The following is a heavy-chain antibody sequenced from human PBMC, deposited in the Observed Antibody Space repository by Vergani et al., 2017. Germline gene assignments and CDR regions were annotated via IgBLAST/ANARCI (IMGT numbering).Heavy chain of an antibody. Sequence: QVQLVQSGAEVKKPGSSVKVSCKASGGTFSSYAISWVRQAPGQGLEWMGRIIPIFGTANYAQKFQGRVTITADESTSTAYMELSSLRSDDTAVYYCARDKTQPLYYYDSSGSDIWGQGTMVTVSS. CDR1: GGTFSSYA. D-gene: IGHD3-22*01. J-gene: IGHJ3*02. V-gene: IGHV1-69*18. CDR2: IIPIFGTA. CDR3: ARDKTQPLYYYDSSGSDI.